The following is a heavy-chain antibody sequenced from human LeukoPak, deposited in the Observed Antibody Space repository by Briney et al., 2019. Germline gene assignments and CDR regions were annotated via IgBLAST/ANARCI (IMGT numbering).Heavy chain of an antibody. J-gene: IGHJ6*03. CDR1: GYTFTSYG. CDR2: ISTYNGYT. V-gene: IGHV1-18*01. CDR3: ARAFWEEDYYYFMDV. D-gene: IGHD1-26*01. Sequence: ASVKVSCKASGYTFTSYGINWVRQAPGQGLEWMGWISTYNGYTNYAQNLQGRVTMTTDTSASTVYMELSSLRSEDTAVYYCARAFWEEDYYYFMDVWGKGTTVTISS.